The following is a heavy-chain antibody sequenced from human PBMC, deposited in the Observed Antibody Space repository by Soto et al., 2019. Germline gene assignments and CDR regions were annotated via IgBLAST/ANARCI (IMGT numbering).Heavy chain of an antibody. J-gene: IGHJ4*02. CDR1: GGSISSSSYY. V-gene: IGHV4-39*01. CDR3: ARQDRRWLQFHYFDY. D-gene: IGHD2-21*02. CDR2: IYYSGST. Sequence: SETLSLTCTVSGGSISSSSYYWGWIRQPPGKGLEWIGTIYYSGSTYYNPSLKSRVTMSVDTSKNQFSLKLSSVTASDTAVYYCARQDRRWLQFHYFDYWGQGTLVTVSS.